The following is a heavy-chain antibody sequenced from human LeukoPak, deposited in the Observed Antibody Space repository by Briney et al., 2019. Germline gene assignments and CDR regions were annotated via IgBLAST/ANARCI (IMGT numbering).Heavy chain of an antibody. V-gene: IGHV4-39*07. Sequence: SETLPLTCTVSGGSISSSSYYWGWIRQPPGKGLEWIGEIYHSGSTNYNPSLKSRVTISVDKSKNQFSLKLSSVTAADTAMYYCARSNGAAFDYWGQGTLVTVSS. J-gene: IGHJ4*02. CDR3: ARSNGAAFDY. CDR2: IYHSGST. CDR1: GGSISSSSYY. D-gene: IGHD4-11*01.